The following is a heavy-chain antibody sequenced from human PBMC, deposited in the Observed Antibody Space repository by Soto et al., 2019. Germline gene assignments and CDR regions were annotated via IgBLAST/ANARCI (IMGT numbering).Heavy chain of an antibody. CDR3: ARRDTVRGVINGWFDP. D-gene: IGHD3-10*01. Sequence: SETLSLTCTVSGGSISSGAYSWSWIRQPPGKGLEWIGYIYHSGTTYYNPSLKSRLTISVDTSKNQFSLKMSSVTAADTAVYYCARRDTVRGVINGWFDPWGQGTRVTVSS. CDR1: GGSISSGAYS. V-gene: IGHV4-30-2*01. J-gene: IGHJ5*02. CDR2: IYHSGTT.